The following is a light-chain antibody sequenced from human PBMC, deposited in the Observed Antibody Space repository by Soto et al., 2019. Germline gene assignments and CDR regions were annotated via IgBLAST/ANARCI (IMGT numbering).Light chain of an antibody. CDR3: SSYTSSSTPFV. V-gene: IGLV2-14*03. CDR2: DVS. Sequence: QSALTQPASVSGSPGQSITISCTGTSSDVGGYNYVSWYQQHPGKAPTLIIYDVSDRPSGVSDRFSGSKSGNTASLTISGLQAEDEADYFCSSYTSSSTPFVFGTGTRSPS. J-gene: IGLJ1*01. CDR1: SSDVGGYNY.